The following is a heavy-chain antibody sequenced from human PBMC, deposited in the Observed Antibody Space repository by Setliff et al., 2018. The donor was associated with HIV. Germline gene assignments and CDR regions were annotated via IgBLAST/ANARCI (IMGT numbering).Heavy chain of an antibody. J-gene: IGHJ5*01. D-gene: IGHD4-17*01. CDR1: GGSFSGYY. V-gene: IGHV4-34*01. Sequence: SETLSLTCAVYGGSFSGYYWSWIRQPPGKGLEWIGEINYSGDTTYNPSLKSRVSMFIDTPKKQLPLKLASVTAADTAVYYCVRQHGDYAFGSWGQGTLVTVSS. CDR2: INYSGDT. CDR3: VRQHGDYAFGS.